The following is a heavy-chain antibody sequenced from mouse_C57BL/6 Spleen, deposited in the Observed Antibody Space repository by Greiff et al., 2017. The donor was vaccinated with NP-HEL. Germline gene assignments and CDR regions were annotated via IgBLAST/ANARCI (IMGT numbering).Heavy chain of an antibody. CDR2: IDPETGGT. J-gene: IGHJ2*01. V-gene: IGHV1-15*01. Sequence: QVQLQQSGAELVRPGASVTLSCKASGYTFTDYEMLWVKQTPVHGLEWIGAIDPETGGTAYNQKFKGKAILTADKSSSTAYMELRSLTSEDSAVYYCTSIYDGYPDYWGQGTTLTVSS. CDR3: TSIYDGYPDY. D-gene: IGHD2-3*01. CDR1: GYTFTDYE.